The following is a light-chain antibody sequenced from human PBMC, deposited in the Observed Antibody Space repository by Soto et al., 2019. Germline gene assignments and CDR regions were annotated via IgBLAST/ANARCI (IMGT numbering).Light chain of an antibody. CDR3: QQRSNWPPRVT. V-gene: IGKV3-11*01. Sequence: EIVLTQSPATLSLSPGERATLSCRASQSVSSYLAWYQQKPGQAPRLLIYDASNRATGIPARFSGSGSGTDFTHTISSLEPEDFAVYYCQQRSNWPPRVTFGPGTKVDIK. J-gene: IGKJ3*01. CDR1: QSVSSY. CDR2: DAS.